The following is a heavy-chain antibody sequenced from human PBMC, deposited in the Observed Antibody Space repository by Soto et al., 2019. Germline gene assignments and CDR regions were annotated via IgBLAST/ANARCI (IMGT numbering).Heavy chain of an antibody. CDR3: ARNRGVIDAFDI. V-gene: IGHV3-30-3*01. CDR1: GFTFSSYA. J-gene: IGHJ3*02. CDR2: ISYDATNK. Sequence: QVQLVESGGGVVQPGRSLRLSCAASGFTFSSYAIHWVRQAPGKGLEWVAVISYDATNKYYADSVKGRFTISRDNSKNTLWLQMNRLRAEDTAVYYCARNRGVIDAFDIWGQGTMVTVSS. D-gene: IGHD3-10*01.